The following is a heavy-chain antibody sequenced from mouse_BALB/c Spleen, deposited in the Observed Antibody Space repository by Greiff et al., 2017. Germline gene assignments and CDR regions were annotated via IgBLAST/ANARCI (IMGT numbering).Heavy chain of an antibody. J-gene: IGHJ1*01. Sequence: QVQLKQSGAELMKPGASVKISCKATGYTFSSYWIEWVKQRPGHGLEWIGEILPGSGSTNYNEKFKGKATFTADTSSNTAYMQLSSLTSEDSAVYYCARRRTTGYFDVWGAGTTVTVSS. CDR2: ILPGSGST. CDR1: GYTFSSYW. V-gene: IGHV1-9*01. CDR3: ARRRTTGYFDV. D-gene: IGHD1-1*01.